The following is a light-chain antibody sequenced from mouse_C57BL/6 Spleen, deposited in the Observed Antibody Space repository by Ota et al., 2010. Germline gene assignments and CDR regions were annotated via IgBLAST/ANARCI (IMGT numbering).Light chain of an antibody. CDR2: SAS. J-gene: IGKJ4*01. V-gene: IGKV6-15*01. CDR3: QNDHSYPFT. CDR1: QDVGTN. Sequence: DIVMTQSXKFMSTSVGDRVNITCRASQDVGTNVAWYQQKPGQSPKALIYSASYRYSGVPDRFTGSGSGTDFTLTISSVQAEDLAVYYCQNDHSYPFTFGSGTKLEIK.